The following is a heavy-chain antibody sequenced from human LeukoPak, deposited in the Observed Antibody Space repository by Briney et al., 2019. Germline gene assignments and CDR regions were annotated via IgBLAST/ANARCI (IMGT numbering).Heavy chain of an antibody. CDR2: ITYSGDTT. J-gene: IGHJ4*02. Sequence: PGGSLRLSCAASGFSFSTYAMSWVRQAPGKGLEWVSAITYSGDTTYYADSVKGRFTVSRDNSKNTLYLQMNSLRAEDTAVYYCAKLFGGYCVSPSSTVPFDYGAKGTLVTVSS. V-gene: IGHV3-23*01. D-gene: IGHD2-2*01. CDR1: GFSFSTYA. CDR3: AKLFGGYCVSPSSTVPFDY.